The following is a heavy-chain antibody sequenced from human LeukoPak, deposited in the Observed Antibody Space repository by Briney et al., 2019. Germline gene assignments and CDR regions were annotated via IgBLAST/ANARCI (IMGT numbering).Heavy chain of an antibody. Sequence: GGSLRLSCTASGFTFGDYAMTWVRQAPGKGLEWVSLISGSGGNTYYADSVKGRFTISRDSSKNTLYLQMNSLRAEDTAVYHCAKDIQCTYWGQGTLVTVSS. D-gene: IGHD2-21*01. J-gene: IGHJ4*02. V-gene: IGHV3-23*01. CDR3: AKDIQCTY. CDR2: ISGSGGNT. CDR1: GFTFGDYA.